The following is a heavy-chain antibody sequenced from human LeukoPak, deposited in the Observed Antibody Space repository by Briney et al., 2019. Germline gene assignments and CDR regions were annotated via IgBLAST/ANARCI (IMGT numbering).Heavy chain of an antibody. D-gene: IGHD3-3*01. CDR1: GFTFSSYA. CDR3: AKDPQYYDFWSGYLVTYYFDY. V-gene: IGHV3-23*01. CDR2: ISGSGGST. Sequence: PGGSLRLSCAASGFTFSSYAMSWVRQAPGKGLEWVSAISGSGGSTYYADSVKGRFTISRDNSKNTLYLQMNSLRAEDTAVYYCAKDPQYYDFWSGYLVTYYFDYWGQGTLVTVSS. J-gene: IGHJ4*02.